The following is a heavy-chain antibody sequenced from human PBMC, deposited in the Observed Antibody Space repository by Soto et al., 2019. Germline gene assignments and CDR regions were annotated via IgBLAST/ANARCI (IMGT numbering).Heavy chain of an antibody. D-gene: IGHD3-10*01. V-gene: IGHV1-18*04. CDR3: ARNGSGTYYTVPDY. CDR1: GYTFNNYR. J-gene: IGHJ4*02. Sequence: QVQLVQSGAEVKKPGASVKVSCKASGYTFNNYRISWVRQAPGQGLEWMGWVSTYHGYANYAQNVQGRVTMTTDTSTTTAYMELRSLRSDDTAVYYCARNGSGTYYTVPDYWGQGTLVTVSS. CDR2: VSTYHGYA.